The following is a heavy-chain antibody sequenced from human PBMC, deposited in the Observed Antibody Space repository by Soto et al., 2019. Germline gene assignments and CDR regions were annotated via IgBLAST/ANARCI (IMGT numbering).Heavy chain of an antibody. Sequence: QLQLQESGPGLVKPSETLSLTCTVSSASISSSSYTWGWIRQPPGQGLEWIGSIYYSGTTYYNPSLNSRFTVSVDTSKNQFSRKVTSVTAADAAVYYCARLHGYCISSSCHGHYAMDVWGQGTTVTVSS. J-gene: IGHJ6*02. CDR2: IYYSGTT. CDR1: SASISSSSYT. V-gene: IGHV4-39*01. D-gene: IGHD2-2*01. CDR3: ARLHGYCISSSCHGHYAMDV.